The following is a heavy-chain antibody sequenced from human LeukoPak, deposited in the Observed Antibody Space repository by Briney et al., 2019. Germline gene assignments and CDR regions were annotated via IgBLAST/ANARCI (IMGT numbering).Heavy chain of an antibody. Sequence: GSLRLSCAASGFTFSSYWMSWVRQAPGKGLEWIGYIYYSGSTNYNPSLKSRVTISVDTSKNQFSLKLSSVTAADTAVYYCARAYLPRDGYIRFDPWGQGTLVTVSS. V-gene: IGHV4-59*01. CDR3: ARAYLPRDGYIRFDP. CDR1: GFTFSSYW. CDR2: IYYSGST. J-gene: IGHJ5*02. D-gene: IGHD5-24*01.